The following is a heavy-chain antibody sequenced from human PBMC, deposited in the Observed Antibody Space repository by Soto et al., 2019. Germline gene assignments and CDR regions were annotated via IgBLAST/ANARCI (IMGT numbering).Heavy chain of an antibody. CDR3: TKARFYFDSSPYDS. V-gene: IGHV3-43D*03. Sequence: GSLRLSCAASGFTFEDYALHWVRQSSGKGPEWVSLISADGSDPYYADSVKGRFTISRDNRKDSLYLQMNSLRPEDSAIYYCTKARFYFDSSPYDSWGQGTLVTVPQ. J-gene: IGHJ4*02. D-gene: IGHD3-22*01. CDR2: ISADGSDP. CDR1: GFTFEDYA.